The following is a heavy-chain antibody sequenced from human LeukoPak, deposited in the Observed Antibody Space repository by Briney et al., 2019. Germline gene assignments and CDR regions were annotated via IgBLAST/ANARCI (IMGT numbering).Heavy chain of an antibody. J-gene: IGHJ4*02. CDR3: AKVRYDSSGYQSPYFDY. D-gene: IGHD3-22*01. V-gene: IGHV3-23*01. CDR2: ISGSGGST. CDR1: GFTFSSYA. Sequence: GSLRLSCVASGFTFSSYAMSWVRQAPGKGLEWVSVISGSGGSTYYADSVKGRFTISRDNSKNTLYLQMNSLRAEDTAVYYCAKVRYDSSGYQSPYFDYWGQGILVTVSS.